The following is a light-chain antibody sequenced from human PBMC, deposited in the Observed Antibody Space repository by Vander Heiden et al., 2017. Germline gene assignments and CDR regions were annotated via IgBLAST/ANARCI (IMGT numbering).Light chain of an antibody. J-gene: IGLJ3*02. V-gene: IGLV1-47*01. CDR3: AAWDDSLTATV. CDR2: RNN. Sequence: QSVLTQPPSAYGTPGQRVTISCSGSSSNIGSYYRYWYQQLPGTAPKLLSYRNNQRPSGVPDRFSGSKSGTSASLAISGLRSEDEADYYCAAWDDSLTATVFGGGTKLTVL. CDR1: SSNIGSYY.